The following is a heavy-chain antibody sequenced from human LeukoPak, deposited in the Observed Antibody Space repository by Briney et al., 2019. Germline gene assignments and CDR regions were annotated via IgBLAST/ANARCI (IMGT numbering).Heavy chain of an antibody. J-gene: IGHJ3*02. Sequence: SQTLPLTFAISGDSVSTSSAAWSWLRQSPSRGLEWLGRTYYGSKWYNDYALSVKSRISISPDTSKNHFSLQLDSVTLEDTAVYYCARTDRDYYDTSDYDAFDIWGQGTLVTVSS. CDR1: GDSVSTSSAA. D-gene: IGHD3-22*01. CDR2: TYYGSKWYN. V-gene: IGHV6-1*01. CDR3: ARTDRDYYDTSDYDAFDI.